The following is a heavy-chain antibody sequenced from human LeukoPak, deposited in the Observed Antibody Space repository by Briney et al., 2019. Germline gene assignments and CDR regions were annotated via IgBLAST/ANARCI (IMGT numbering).Heavy chain of an antibody. D-gene: IGHD5-12*01. CDR2: INRSGST. J-gene: IGHJ4*02. CDR1: GASFRGYY. CDR3: ARGPSGYHNT. V-gene: IGHV4-34*01. Sequence: PSETLSLTCAVYGASFRGYYWSWIRQPPGKGLEWIGEINRSGSTNYNSSLKSRVTISVGTSKNQFSLKLSSVTAADTAVYYCARGPSGYHNTGGQGTLVTVSS.